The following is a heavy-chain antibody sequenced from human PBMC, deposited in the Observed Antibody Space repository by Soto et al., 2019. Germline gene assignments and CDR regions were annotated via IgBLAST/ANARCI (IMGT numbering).Heavy chain of an antibody. CDR1: GGTFSSYA. V-gene: IGHV1-69*01. CDR3: ARYRGYCSGGSCYHGDYYYYGMDV. Sequence: QVQRVQSGAEVKKPGSSVKVSCKASGGTFSSYAISWVRQAPGQGLEWMGGIIPIFGTANYAPKFQGRVTITADASTSTAYMELSSLRSEDTAVYYCARYRGYCSGGSCYHGDYYYYGMDVWGQGTTVTVSS. CDR2: IIPIFGTA. J-gene: IGHJ6*02. D-gene: IGHD2-15*01.